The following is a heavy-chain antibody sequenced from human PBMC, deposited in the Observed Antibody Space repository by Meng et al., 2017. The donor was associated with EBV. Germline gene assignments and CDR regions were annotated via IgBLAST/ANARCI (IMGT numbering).Heavy chain of an antibody. CDR2: IYYSGST. Sequence: QLQLKRSGQSMVKPSETLSLTCTVSGGSRSSRSDYWGWIRQPPGKGLEWIGNIYYSGSTYYNPSLKSRVTISVDTSKNQFSLKLISVTAADTAVYYCARVVATIFTNWFDPWGQGTLVTVSS. V-gene: IGHV4-39*07. J-gene: IGHJ5*02. CDR3: ARVVATIFTNWFDP. CDR1: GGSRSSRSDY. D-gene: IGHD5-12*01.